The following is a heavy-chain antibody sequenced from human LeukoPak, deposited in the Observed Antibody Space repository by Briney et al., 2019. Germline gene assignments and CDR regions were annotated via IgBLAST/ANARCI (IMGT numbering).Heavy chain of an antibody. V-gene: IGHV1-46*01. J-gene: IGHJ5*02. D-gene: IGHD5-18*01. CDR1: GYTXTSYY. CDR2: INPSGGST. CDR3: ARDTTMITYWFDP. Sequence: ASVKVSCKASGYTXTSYYMHWVRQAPGQGLEWMGIINPSGGSTSYAQKFQGRVTMTRDTSTSTVYMELSSLRSEDTGVYYCARDTTMITYWFDPWGQGTLVTVSS.